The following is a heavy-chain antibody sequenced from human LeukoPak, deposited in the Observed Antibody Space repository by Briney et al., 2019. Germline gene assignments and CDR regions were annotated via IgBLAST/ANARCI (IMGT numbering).Heavy chain of an antibody. D-gene: IGHD4-17*01. CDR1: GYTFTSYG. CDR3: ARGDYGDESDY. J-gene: IGHJ4*02. CDR2: ISAYNGNT. V-gene: IGHV1-18*01. Sequence: GASVKVSCTASGYTFTSYGISWVRQAPGQGLEWMGWISAYNGNTNYAQKIQGRVTMTTDTSTSTAYMELRSLSSDDTAVYYCARGDYGDESDYWGQGTLVTVSS.